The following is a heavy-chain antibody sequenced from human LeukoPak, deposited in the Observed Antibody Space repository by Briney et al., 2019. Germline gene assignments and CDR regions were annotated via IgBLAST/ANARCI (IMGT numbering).Heavy chain of an antibody. CDR1: GYTFTSYY. Sequence: ASVKVSCKASGYTFTSYYMHWVRQAPGQGLEWMGIINPSGGSTSYAQKFQGRVTMTRDTSTNTVYMELSSLRSEDTAVYYCARDRVDCGGDCYGGYFDYWGQGTLVTVSS. CDR2: INPSGGST. D-gene: IGHD2-21*02. J-gene: IGHJ4*02. V-gene: IGHV1-46*01. CDR3: ARDRVDCGGDCYGGYFDY.